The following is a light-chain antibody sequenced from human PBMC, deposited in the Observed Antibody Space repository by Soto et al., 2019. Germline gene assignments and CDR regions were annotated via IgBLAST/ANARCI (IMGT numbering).Light chain of an antibody. CDR3: QKYNSAPWT. CDR1: QGISNY. Sequence: IQMTQSPSSLSASVGDRVTITCRASQGISNYLAWYQQKPGKVPKLLIYAASTLQSGVTSRFSSSGSGTDFTLTISSLQPEDVATYYSQKYNSAPWTFGQGTNVEIK. CDR2: AAS. V-gene: IGKV1-27*01. J-gene: IGKJ1*01.